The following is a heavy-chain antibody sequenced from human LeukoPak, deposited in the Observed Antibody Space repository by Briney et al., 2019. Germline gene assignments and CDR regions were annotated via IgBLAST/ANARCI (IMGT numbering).Heavy chain of an antibody. CDR2: ITQSGNT. D-gene: IGHD5/OR15-5a*01. Sequence: SETLSLTCAVYGGSFSGFYWNWIRQSPGKGLEWIGEITQSGNTNYNPSLKSRVTISVDTSKDQFSLRLTSVTAADTAVYFCATLVSTRYYFDHWGQGTLVTVSS. J-gene: IGHJ4*02. V-gene: IGHV4-34*01. CDR1: GGSFSGFY. CDR3: ATLVSTRYYFDH.